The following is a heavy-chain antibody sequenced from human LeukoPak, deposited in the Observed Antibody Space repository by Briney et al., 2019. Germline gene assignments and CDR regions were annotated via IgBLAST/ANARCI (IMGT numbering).Heavy chain of an antibody. V-gene: IGHV3-7*01. Sequence: VGSLRLSCVAFGVTFRSYWMGGVRQAPGKGLWFVAIIEQDGSERDFVDSVKGRINISRDAAKNSLYLYMNSLRVEDTAVYYCERETIGDPDYWAQGTRVTVSS. CDR1: GVTFRSYW. J-gene: IGHJ4*02. D-gene: IGHD4/OR15-4a*01. CDR2: IEQDGSER. CDR3: ERETIGDPDY.